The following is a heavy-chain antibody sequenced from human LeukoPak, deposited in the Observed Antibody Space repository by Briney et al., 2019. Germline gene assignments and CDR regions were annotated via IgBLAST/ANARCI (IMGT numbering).Heavy chain of an antibody. V-gene: IGHV4-34*01. J-gene: IGHJ4*02. CDR1: GGSFSGYY. CDR2: INHSGST. D-gene: IGHD5-24*01. CDR3: ARARSRWLQLPGY. Sequence: SETLSLTCAVYGGSFSGYYWSWIRQPPGKGLEWIGEINHSGSTNYNPSLKSRVTISVDTSKNQFSLKLSSVTAANTAVYYCARARSRWLQLPGYWGQGTLVTVSS.